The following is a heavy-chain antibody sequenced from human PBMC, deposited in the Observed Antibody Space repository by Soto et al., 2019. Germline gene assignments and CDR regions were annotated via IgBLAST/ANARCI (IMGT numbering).Heavy chain of an antibody. Sequence: GSLRLSCAASGFTFSGYSMNWVRQAPGKGLEWVSSISSSSSYIYYADSVKGRFTISRDNAKNSLYLQMNSLRAEDTAVYYCARDGTRSYDDSYYYYYYGMDVWGQGTTVTVSS. CDR3: ARDGTRSYDDSYYYYYYGMDV. V-gene: IGHV3-21*01. CDR1: GFTFSGYS. D-gene: IGHD4-17*01. CDR2: ISSSSSYI. J-gene: IGHJ6*02.